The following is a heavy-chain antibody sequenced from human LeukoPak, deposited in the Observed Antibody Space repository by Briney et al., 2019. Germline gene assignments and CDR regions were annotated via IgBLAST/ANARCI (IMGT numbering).Heavy chain of an antibody. CDR2: ISGSGGNT. CDR3: AGDSKSWYAFGY. CDR1: GFTFSSYA. V-gene: IGHV3-23*01. D-gene: IGHD6-13*01. Sequence: PGGSLRLSRAASGFTFSSYAMSWVRQAPGKGLEWVSGISGSGGNTYYADSVKGRFTISRDNSKNTLYLQMNSLRAEDTAVYYCAGDSKSWYAFGYWGQGTLVTVSS. J-gene: IGHJ4*02.